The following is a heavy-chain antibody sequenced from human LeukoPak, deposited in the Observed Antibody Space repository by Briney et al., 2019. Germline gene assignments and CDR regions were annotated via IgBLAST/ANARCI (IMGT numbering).Heavy chain of an antibody. J-gene: IGHJ4*02. CDR1: QFTFSSYW. D-gene: IGHD2-21*02. CDR2: IKEDGSKI. V-gene: IGHV3-7*03. CDR3: ARYVTALDY. Sequence: GGSLRLSCAASQFTFSSYWMSWVRQAPGKGLEWVANIKEDGSKIYYVDSVKGRFTISRDNAKNSLYLQMNSLRAEDTALYYCARYVTALDYWGQGTLVTVSS.